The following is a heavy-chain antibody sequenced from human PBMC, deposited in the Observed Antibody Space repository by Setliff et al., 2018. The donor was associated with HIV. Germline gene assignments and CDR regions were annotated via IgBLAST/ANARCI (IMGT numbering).Heavy chain of an antibody. CDR1: GGTFRSYA. Sequence: ASVKVSCKASGGTFRSYAISWVRQARGRRLEWIGWIVVGSGNTNYAQKFQERVTITRDMSTSTSYMELTNLRSEDTAVYYCAARPGVDSSGYYDYYYMDVWAKGTTVTVSS. CDR3: AARPGVDSSGYYDYYYMDV. J-gene: IGHJ6*03. D-gene: IGHD3-22*01. CDR2: IVVGSGNT. V-gene: IGHV1-58*02.